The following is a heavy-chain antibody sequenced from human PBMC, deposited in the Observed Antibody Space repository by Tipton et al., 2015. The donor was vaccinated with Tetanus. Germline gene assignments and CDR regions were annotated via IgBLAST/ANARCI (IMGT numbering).Heavy chain of an antibody. D-gene: IGHD2-15*01. CDR2: SWYDGTDK. J-gene: IGHJ4*02. CDR3: AREADCSGGSCFSGDFDN. Sequence: SLRLSCAASGFIFSSYGIHWVRQAPGKGLEWVAVSWYDGTDKYYADSVKGRFTISRDNSKNTLYLQRNSLRAEDTAVYYWAREADCSGGSCFSGDFDNWGRGTQVTVSS. V-gene: IGHV3-33*01. CDR1: GFIFSSYG.